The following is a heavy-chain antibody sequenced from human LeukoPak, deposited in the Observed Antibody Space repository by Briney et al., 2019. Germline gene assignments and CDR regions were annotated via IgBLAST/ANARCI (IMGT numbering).Heavy chain of an antibody. CDR3: ARGSGQQLGYNYYYMDV. J-gene: IGHJ6*03. CDR1: GYTFTSYD. Sequence: ASVKVSCKASGYTFTSYDINWVRQATGQGLEWMGWMNPNSGNTGYAQKFQGRVTMTRNTSISTAYMELSSLRSEDTAVYYCARGSGQQLGYNYYYMDVWGKGTTVTISS. V-gene: IGHV1-8*01. D-gene: IGHD6-13*01. CDR2: MNPNSGNT.